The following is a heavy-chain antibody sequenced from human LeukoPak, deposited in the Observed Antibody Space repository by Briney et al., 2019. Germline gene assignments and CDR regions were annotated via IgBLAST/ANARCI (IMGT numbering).Heavy chain of an antibody. CDR2: ISDSGGST. Sequence: GGSLRPSCAASGFTFTSYAMTWVRQAPGKGLEWVSAISDSGGSTYYADSVKGRFTIFRDNSKTTLYLQMNSLRAEDTAVYYCAKSQDSSGYYYRNFDYWGQGTLVTVSS. D-gene: IGHD3-22*01. V-gene: IGHV3-23*01. CDR3: AKSQDSSGYYYRNFDY. J-gene: IGHJ4*02. CDR1: GFTFTSYA.